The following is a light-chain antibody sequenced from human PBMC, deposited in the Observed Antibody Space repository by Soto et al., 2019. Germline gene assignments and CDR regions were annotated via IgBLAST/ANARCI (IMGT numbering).Light chain of an antibody. CDR3: HSYDSSLSAWV. V-gene: IGLV1-40*01. CDR2: GND. CDR1: SSNIGAPYD. Sequence: QSVLTQPPSVSGAPGQRVTISCSGSSSNIGAPYDVHGYQHLPGTAPKLLLSGNDNRPSGVPDRFSGSRSGTSASLAITGLQAEDEADYYCHSYDSSLSAWVFGGGTQLTVL. J-gene: IGLJ3*02.